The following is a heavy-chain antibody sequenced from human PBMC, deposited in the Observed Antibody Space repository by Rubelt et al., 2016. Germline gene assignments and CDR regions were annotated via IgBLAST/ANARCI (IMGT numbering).Heavy chain of an antibody. CDR3: ARGPDYYGSGSQDY. CDR2: INHSGST. V-gene: IGHV4-34*01. Sequence: QVQLQQWGAGLLKPSETLSLTCAVYGGSFSGYYWSWIRQPPGKGLEWIGGINHSGSTNYNPSLKSRVTISVDTSKNQFSLKLSSVTAADTAVYYCARGPDYYGSGSQDYWGQGTLVTVSS. CDR1: GGSFSGYY. J-gene: IGHJ4*02. D-gene: IGHD3-10*01.